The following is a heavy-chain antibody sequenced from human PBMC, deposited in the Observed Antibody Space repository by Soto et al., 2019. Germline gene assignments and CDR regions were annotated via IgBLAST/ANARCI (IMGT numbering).Heavy chain of an antibody. V-gene: IGHV2-5*02. Sequence: QITLKESGPTLVKPTQTLTLTCTFSGFSLSTSGVGVGWIRQPPGKALEWLALIYWDDDKRYSPSLKSRLTITKDTSKNQVVLTKTNVDPVDTATYNCEHRSLGVAATRGFDYWGQGTLVTVSS. D-gene: IGHD2-15*01. J-gene: IGHJ4*02. CDR1: GFSLSTSGVG. CDR2: IYWDDDK. CDR3: EHRSLGVAATRGFDY.